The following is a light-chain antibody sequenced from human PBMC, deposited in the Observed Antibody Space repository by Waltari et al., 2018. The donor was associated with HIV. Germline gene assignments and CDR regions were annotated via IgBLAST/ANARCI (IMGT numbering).Light chain of an antibody. CDR3: ATWDDSLKTVL. Sequence: QSVVTPPPSAPETPGKMVTISCAGGDSNVRNNCVYWYQTWPGSAPTLLIYGDKQWPSGVPDRFVGSKAATSASLAIGGLRSEDEADDYCATWDDSLKTVLFGGGTKVTLL. J-gene: IGLJ2*01. CDR2: GDK. V-gene: IGLV1-47*01. CDR1: DSNVRNNC.